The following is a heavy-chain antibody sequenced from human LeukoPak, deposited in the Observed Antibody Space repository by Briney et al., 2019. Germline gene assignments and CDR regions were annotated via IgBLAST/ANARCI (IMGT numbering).Heavy chain of an antibody. D-gene: IGHD6-13*01. Sequence: ASVTVSCKASGYTFTSYAMNWVRQAPGQGLEWMGWINTNTGNPTYAQGFTGRFVFSLDTSVSTAYLQISSLKAEDTAVYYCAGVHSSSWRDYYYYGMDVWGQGTTVTVSS. J-gene: IGHJ6*02. V-gene: IGHV7-4-1*02. CDR1: GYTFTSYA. CDR3: AGVHSSSWRDYYYYGMDV. CDR2: INTNTGNP.